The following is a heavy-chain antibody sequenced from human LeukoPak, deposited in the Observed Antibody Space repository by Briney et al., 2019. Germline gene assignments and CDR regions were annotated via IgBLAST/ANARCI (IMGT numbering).Heavy chain of an antibody. Sequence: RASVKVSCKASGYTFTSYYMHWVRQAPGQGLEWMGIINPSGGSTSYAQKFQGRATMTRDTSTSTVYMELSSLRSEDTAVYYCARDPRIPVTYFDLWGRGTLVTVSS. CDR1: GYTFTSYY. CDR2: INPSGGST. J-gene: IGHJ2*01. V-gene: IGHV1-46*01. CDR3: ARDPRIPVTYFDL. D-gene: IGHD2-21*01.